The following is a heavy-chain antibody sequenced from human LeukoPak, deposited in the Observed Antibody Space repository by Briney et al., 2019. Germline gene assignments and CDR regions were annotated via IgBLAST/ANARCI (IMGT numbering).Heavy chain of an antibody. CDR1: GFTFSSYW. J-gene: IGHJ4*02. CDR2: ITGDGSGA. D-gene: IGHD1-1*01. V-gene: IGHV3-74*01. CDR3: ARFAVTTAGDY. Sequence: GGSLRLTCAASGFTFSSYWMHWVRHAPGKGLVWVSRITGDGSGANYADSVKGRFTISRDNAKNTLYLQMNGLRAEDTAVYYCARFAVTTAGDYWGQGTLVTVSS.